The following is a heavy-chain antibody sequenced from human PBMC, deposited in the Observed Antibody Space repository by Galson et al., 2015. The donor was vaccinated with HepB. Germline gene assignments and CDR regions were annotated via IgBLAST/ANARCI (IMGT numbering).Heavy chain of an antibody. CDR3: ARGGPRRGATTLDY. D-gene: IGHD1-26*01. CDR1: GGSFSGYC. J-gene: IGHJ4*02. V-gene: IGHV4-34*01. CDR2: INHSGST. Sequence: SETLSLTCAVYGGSFSGYCWSWIRQPPGKGLEWIGEINHSGSTNYNPSLKSRVTISVDTSKNHFSLKLSSVTAADTAVYYCARGGPRRGATTLDYWGQGTLVTVSS.